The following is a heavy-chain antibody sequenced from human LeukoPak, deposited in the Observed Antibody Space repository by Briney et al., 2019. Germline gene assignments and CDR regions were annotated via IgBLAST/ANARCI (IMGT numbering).Heavy chain of an antibody. J-gene: IGHJ4*02. Sequence: SVTVSCKASGGTFSSYAISWVRQAPGQGLEWMGGIIPIFGTANYAQKFQGRVTITADESTSTAYMELSSLRSEDTAVYYCASPVRGYSGYDSHFDYWGQGTLVTVSS. CDR2: IIPIFGTA. V-gene: IGHV1-69*01. D-gene: IGHD5-12*01. CDR1: GGTFSSYA. CDR3: ASPVRGYSGYDSHFDY.